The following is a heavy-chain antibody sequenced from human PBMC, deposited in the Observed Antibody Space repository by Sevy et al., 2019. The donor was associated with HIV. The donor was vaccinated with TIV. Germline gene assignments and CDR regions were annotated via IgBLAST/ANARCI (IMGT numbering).Heavy chain of an antibody. CDR1: GFTFSSYW. CDR3: ARERAHTYYDFWSGYFRAYGMDV. Sequence: GGSLRLSCAASGFTFSSYWMSWVRQAPGKGLEWVANIKQDGSEKYYVDSVKGRFTISSDNAKNSLYLQMNSLRAEDTAVYYCARERAHTYYDFWSGYFRAYGMDVWGQGTTVTVSS. J-gene: IGHJ6*02. V-gene: IGHV3-7*01. CDR2: IKQDGSEK. D-gene: IGHD3-3*01.